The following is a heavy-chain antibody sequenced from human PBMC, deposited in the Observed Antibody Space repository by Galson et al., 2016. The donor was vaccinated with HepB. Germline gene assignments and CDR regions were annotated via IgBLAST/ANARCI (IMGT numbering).Heavy chain of an antibody. CDR3: ARDPGRIAAAGHLDS. D-gene: IGHD6-13*01. CDR2: IYSGGAT. CDR1: GFIVSSHY. Sequence: SLRLSCAGSGFIVSSHYMNWVRQPPGGGLEWVAIIYSGGATYYADPVKGRFTISRDNPKNSVYLQMNSLRAEDTAVYYCARDPGRIAAAGHLDSWGQGTLVTVSS. V-gene: IGHV3-53*01. J-gene: IGHJ5*01.